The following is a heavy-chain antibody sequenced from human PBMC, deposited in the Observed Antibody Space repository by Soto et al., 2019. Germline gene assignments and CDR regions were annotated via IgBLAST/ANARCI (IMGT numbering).Heavy chain of an antibody. CDR3: AKDQAVVITYFDY. CDR1: GFTLISYA. CDR2: ISGSGGST. D-gene: IGHD3-22*01. Sequence: PGGSLRLSCVASGFTLISYAMSWVRQAPGKGLEWVSAISGSGGSTDYADSVKGRFTLSRDNSKNTLYLQMNSLRAEDTAVYYCAKDQAVVITYFDYWGQGALVTVSS. V-gene: IGHV3-23*01. J-gene: IGHJ4*02.